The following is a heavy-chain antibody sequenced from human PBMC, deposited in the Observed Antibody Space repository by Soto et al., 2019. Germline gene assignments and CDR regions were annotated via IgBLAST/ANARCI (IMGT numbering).Heavy chain of an antibody. J-gene: IGHJ4*02. CDR3: ARVDGYSYGLGGGY. D-gene: IGHD5-18*01. CDR2: INPNSGGT. Sequence: QVQLVQSGAEVKKPGASVKVSCKASGYTFTANYMHWVRQAPGQGLEWVGWINPNSGGTNYAQEFQGRVTMTRDTSINKAYMELSRLRSDDTAVYYCARVDGYSYGLGGGYWGQGTLVTV. V-gene: IGHV1-2*02. CDR1: GYTFTANY.